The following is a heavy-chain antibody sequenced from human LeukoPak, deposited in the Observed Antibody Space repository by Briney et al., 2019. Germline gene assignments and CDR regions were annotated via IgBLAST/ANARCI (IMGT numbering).Heavy chain of an antibody. CDR2: IRTSRANT. CDR1: GFNFIDSS. J-gene: IGHJ4*03. Sequence: PGGSLRLSCAASGFNFIDSSMIWVRQAPGKGLEWISYIRTSRANTKYADSVKGRFTISRDKTTNSLYLQMNSLRVVDTAMYVCGRDDGYALDDWGQGTLVTASS. CDR3: GRDDGYALDD. D-gene: IGHD5-12*01. V-gene: IGHV3-48*01.